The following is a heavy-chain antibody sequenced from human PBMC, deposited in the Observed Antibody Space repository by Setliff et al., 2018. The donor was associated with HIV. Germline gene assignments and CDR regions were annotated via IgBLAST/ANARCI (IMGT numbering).Heavy chain of an antibody. CDR3: AREERGWSNRGAFDV. D-gene: IGHD6-19*01. Sequence: SENLSLTCAVYGGSFSGYYWSWIRQPPGKGLEWIGEIIHSGSTNYNPSPKSRVTVSADTSKNQFSLRLNSVTAADTAVYYCAREERGWSNRGAFDVWGLGTMVTVS. J-gene: IGHJ3*01. CDR1: GGSFSGYY. CDR2: IIHSGST. V-gene: IGHV4-34*12.